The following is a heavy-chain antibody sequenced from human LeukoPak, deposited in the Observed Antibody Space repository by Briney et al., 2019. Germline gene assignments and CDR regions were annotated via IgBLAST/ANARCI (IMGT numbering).Heavy chain of an antibody. J-gene: IGHJ6*02. D-gene: IGHD2-2*01. CDR1: GFTFDDYA. CDR2: ISWNSGSI. CDR3: ARRGPDYYYGMDV. V-gene: IGHV3-9*01. Sequence: GGSLRLSCAASGFTFDDYATHWVRQAPGKGLEWVSGISWNSGSIGYADSVKGRFTISRDNAKNSLYLQMNSLRAEDTAVYYCARRGPDYYYGMDVWGQGTTVTVSS.